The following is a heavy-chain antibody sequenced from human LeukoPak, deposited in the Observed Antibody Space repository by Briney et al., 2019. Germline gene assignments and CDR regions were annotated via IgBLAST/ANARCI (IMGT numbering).Heavy chain of an antibody. D-gene: IGHD4-11*01. J-gene: IGHJ6*03. CDR3: ARGVPKTSYYYYYMDV. V-gene: IGHV3-48*01. CDR1: GFTCSDYS. CDR2: ISSSGYTI. Sequence: GGSLRLSCEVSGFTCSDYSMNWVRQAPGKGLEWVSYISSSGYTINYADSVKGRFTISRDNAKNSLYLQMNSLRAEDTAVYYCARGVPKTSYYYYYMDVWGKGTTVTVSS.